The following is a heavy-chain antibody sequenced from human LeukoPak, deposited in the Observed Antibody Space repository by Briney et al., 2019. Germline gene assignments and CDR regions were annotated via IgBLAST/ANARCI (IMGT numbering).Heavy chain of an antibody. Sequence: PSETLSLTCTVSGGSITPYFWSWIRQPPGKGLEWIGYISHSGSADHNPSLKSRVTISVDTSMNQLSLRLTSVTAADTAVYYCARNPWVGYFDYWGQGTLVTVSS. V-gene: IGHV4-59*01. CDR2: ISHSGSA. CDR3: ARNPWVGYFDY. CDR1: GGSITPYF. D-gene: IGHD1-26*01. J-gene: IGHJ4*02.